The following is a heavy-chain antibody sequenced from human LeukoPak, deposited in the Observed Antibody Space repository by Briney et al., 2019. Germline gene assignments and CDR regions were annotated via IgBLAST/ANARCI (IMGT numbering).Heavy chain of an antibody. CDR2: IYYSGST. V-gene: IGHV4-31*03. Sequence: SETLSLTCTVSGGPISSGGYYWSWIRQHPGQGLEWIGYIYYSGSTYYNPSLKSRITISVDTSKNQFSLKLSSVTAADTAVYYCARVYRAFDIWGQGTMVTVSS. CDR3: ARVYRAFDI. CDR1: GGPISSGGYY. J-gene: IGHJ3*02.